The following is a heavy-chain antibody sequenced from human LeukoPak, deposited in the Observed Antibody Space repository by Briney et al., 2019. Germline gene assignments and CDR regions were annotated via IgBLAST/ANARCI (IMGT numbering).Heavy chain of an antibody. V-gene: IGHV1-18*01. Sequence: ASVKVSCKASGYTFTSYDINWVRQAAGQGLEWMGWMNPNSGNTNYAQKLQGRVTMTTDTSTSTAYMELRSLRSDDTAVYYCARDVPSIAALGYWGQGTLVTVSS. J-gene: IGHJ4*02. D-gene: IGHD6-6*01. CDR3: ARDVPSIAALGY. CDR2: MNPNSGNT. CDR1: GYTFTSYD.